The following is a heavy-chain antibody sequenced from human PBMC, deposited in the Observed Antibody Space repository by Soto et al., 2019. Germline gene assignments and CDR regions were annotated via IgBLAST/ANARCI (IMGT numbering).Heavy chain of an antibody. J-gene: IGHJ6*02. Sequence: PSETLSLTCAVYGGSFSGYYWSWIRQPPGKGLEGIGEINHSGSTNYNPSLKSRVTISVDTSKNQFSLKLSSVTAADTAVYYCARGRGHYYGSGSYYRAYYYYGMDVWGQGTTVTVSS. CDR1: GGSFSGYY. CDR2: INHSGST. D-gene: IGHD3-10*01. V-gene: IGHV4-34*01. CDR3: ARGRGHYYGSGSYYRAYYYYGMDV.